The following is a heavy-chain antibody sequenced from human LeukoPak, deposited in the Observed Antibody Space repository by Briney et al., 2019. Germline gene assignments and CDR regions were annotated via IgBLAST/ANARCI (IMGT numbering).Heavy chain of an antibody. J-gene: IGHJ4*02. CDR3: ASSPAYSNSWYGIDN. CDR2: IGTAGNT. CDR1: GLPFSNYD. D-gene: IGHD6-13*01. V-gene: IGHV3-13*01. Sequence: QPGGSPRLSCEASGLPFSNYDMHLVRQDAGKGLEWVSGIGTAGNTYYPSAGQGRFTISRENARHSLQLHMNSLSAGDTAVYYCASSPAYSNSWYGIDNWGQGTLVTVSS.